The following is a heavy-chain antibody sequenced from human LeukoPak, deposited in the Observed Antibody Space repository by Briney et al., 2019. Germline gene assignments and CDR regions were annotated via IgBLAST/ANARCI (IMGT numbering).Heavy chain of an antibody. V-gene: IGHV3-7*01. CDR2: IKEDGSQK. Sequence: GGSLRLSCAASGFTFSAYWMSWVRQAPGKGLEWVANIKEDGSQKYDVDSVRGRFTISRDNAKNSLFLQMDSLRAEDTAVYYCAKDSRFCTGYDCRGDAFDSWGQGTMVTVTS. CDR1: GFTFSAYW. J-gene: IGHJ3*02. D-gene: IGHD2-8*02. CDR3: AKDSRFCTGYDCRGDAFDS.